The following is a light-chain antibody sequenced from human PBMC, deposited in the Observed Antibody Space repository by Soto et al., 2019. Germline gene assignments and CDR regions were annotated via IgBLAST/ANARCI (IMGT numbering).Light chain of an antibody. CDR1: SSDIGSNNY. Sequence: QSALTQPASVSGSPGQSITISCTGTSSDIGSNNYVSWYQQHPGKAPKLMIYEVSNRPSGVSNHFSGSKSGNKASLTISGLQSEDEAGYYCSSYTTTTRLFGGGTKLTVL. J-gene: IGLJ3*02. V-gene: IGLV2-14*01. CDR3: SSYTTTTRL. CDR2: EVS.